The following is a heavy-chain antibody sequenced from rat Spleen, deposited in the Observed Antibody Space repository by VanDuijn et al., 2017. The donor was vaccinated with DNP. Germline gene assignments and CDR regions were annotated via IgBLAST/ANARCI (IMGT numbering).Heavy chain of an antibody. V-gene: IGHV3-3*01. Sequence: EVQLQESGPGLVKPSQSLSLTCSVTGYSITSSYRWSWIRKFPGNKLEWMGSLNSAGSTNYNPSLKSRISITRDTSKNQFFLQLNSVTTEDTATYYCVRWIRALDYWGQGVMVTVSS. CDR3: VRWIRALDY. J-gene: IGHJ2*01. D-gene: IGHD4-1*01. CDR2: LNSAGST. CDR1: GYSITSSYR.